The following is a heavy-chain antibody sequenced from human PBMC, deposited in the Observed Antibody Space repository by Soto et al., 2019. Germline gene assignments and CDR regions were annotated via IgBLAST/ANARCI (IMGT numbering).Heavy chain of an antibody. CDR1: GGSISGRNW. D-gene: IGHD3-22*01. CDR3: TRLIYDSRLNYFYFAL. V-gene: IGHV4-4*02. J-gene: IGHJ4*02. Sequence: QVHLQESGPGLVKPSGTLSLTCVVSGGSISGRNWWSWVRQAPGKGLEWIGEVFHSGDTTYSPSLRSRVTISVDKSKNQFSLNLNSVTVADTSVYYCTRLIYDSRLNYFYFALWGQGALVTVSS. CDR2: VFHSGDT.